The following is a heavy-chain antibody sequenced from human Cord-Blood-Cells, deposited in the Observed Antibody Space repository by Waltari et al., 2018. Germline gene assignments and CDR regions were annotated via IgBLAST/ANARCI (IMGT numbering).Heavy chain of an antibody. V-gene: IGHV1-69*01. CDR1: GGTFSSYA. J-gene: IGHJ6*02. D-gene: IGHD3-22*01. CDR2: IIPICGTA. CDR3: ARGSYDSSGYYYYYYYGMDV. Sequence: QVQLVQSGAEVKKPGSSVKVSCKASGGTFSSYAISWVRQAPGHGLEWMGVIIPICGTANSAQKFQGRGTSTADESTGAAYMELSSRRSEDTSVYYCARGSYDSSGYYYYYYYGMDVWGQGTTVTVSS.